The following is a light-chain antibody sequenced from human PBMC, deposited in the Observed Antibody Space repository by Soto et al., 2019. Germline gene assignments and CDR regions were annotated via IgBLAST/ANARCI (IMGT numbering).Light chain of an antibody. CDR1: QDISNY. Sequence: DIQMTQSPSSLSASVGDRVTITCQASQDISNYLNWYQQKPGKAPQLLIYDASNLETGVPSRFSGSRSGTDFTLTITSLQPEDIATYFCQQYEDLPLTFGGGTKVEIK. J-gene: IGKJ4*01. CDR2: DAS. CDR3: QQYEDLPLT. V-gene: IGKV1-33*01.